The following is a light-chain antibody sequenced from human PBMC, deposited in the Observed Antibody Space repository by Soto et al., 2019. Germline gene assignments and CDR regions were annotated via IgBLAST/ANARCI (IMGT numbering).Light chain of an antibody. Sequence: QSVLTQPPSASGTPGQRVTISCSGSSSSIGSNTVNWYQQLPGTAPKLLIYSDNQRPSGVPDRFSGSESGTSASLAISGLQSEDEADYYCAAWDDSLNGYVFGTGTKVTVL. V-gene: IGLV1-44*01. CDR3: AAWDDSLNGYV. J-gene: IGLJ1*01. CDR2: SDN. CDR1: SSSIGSNT.